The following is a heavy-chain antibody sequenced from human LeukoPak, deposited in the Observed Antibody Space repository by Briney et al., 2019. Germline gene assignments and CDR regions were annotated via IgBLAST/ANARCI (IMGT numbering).Heavy chain of an antibody. CDR2: IIPIFGTA. Sequence: ASVKVSCKASGGTFSSYAISWVRQAPGQELEWMGGIIPIFGTANYAQKFQGRVTITADESTSTAYMELSSLRSEDTAVYYCARDSPGGVVISRFDIWGQGTMVTVSS. CDR1: GGTFSSYA. D-gene: IGHD3-3*01. CDR3: ARDSPGGVVISRFDI. J-gene: IGHJ3*02. V-gene: IGHV1-69*13.